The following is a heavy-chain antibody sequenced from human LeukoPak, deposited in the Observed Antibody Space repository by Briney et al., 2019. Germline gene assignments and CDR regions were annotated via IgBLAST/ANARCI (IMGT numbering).Heavy chain of an antibody. CDR3: TTDGTYYYDSSGYYLSGY. D-gene: IGHD3-22*01. J-gene: IGHJ4*02. Sequence: GGYLRLSCAASGFTFSNAWMSWVRQAPGKGLEWVGRIKSKTDGGTADYAAHVKGRFTISRDDSKNTLYLQMNSLKTEDTAVYYCTTDGTYYYDSSGYYLSGYWGQGTLVTVSS. CDR1: GFTFSNAW. CDR2: IKSKTDGGTA. V-gene: IGHV3-15*01.